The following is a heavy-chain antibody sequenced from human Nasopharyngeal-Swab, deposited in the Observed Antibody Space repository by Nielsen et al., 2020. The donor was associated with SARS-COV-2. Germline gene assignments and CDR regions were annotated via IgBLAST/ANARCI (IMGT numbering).Heavy chain of an antibody. V-gene: IGHV4-39*01. CDR2: IYYSGNT. CDR3: ARFPSGSSGYYYRTPKLHWYFDL. J-gene: IGHJ2*01. Sequence: LRLSCTVSGGSISSSSYYWGWIRQPPGKGLEWIGSIYYSGNTYYNPSLKRRVTISVDTSKNQFSLKLSSVTAADTAVYYCARFPSGSSGYYYRTPKLHWYFDLWGRGTLVTVSS. CDR1: GGSISSSSYY. D-gene: IGHD3-22*01.